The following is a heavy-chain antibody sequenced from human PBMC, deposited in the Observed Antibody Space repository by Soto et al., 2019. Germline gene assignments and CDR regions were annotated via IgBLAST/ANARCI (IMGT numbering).Heavy chain of an antibody. CDR3: ATNKRYDPPDY. V-gene: IGHV3-23*01. CDR2: ISVSGGST. CDR1: GFTFSSYA. Sequence: EVQLLESGGGLVQPGGSLRLSCAASGFTFSSYAMSWVRQAPGKGLAWVSGISVSGGSTYYADSVKGRFTISRDNSKNTLYLQINSQRAEDRAVYSWATNKRYDPPDYGGQGTLVPVSS. J-gene: IGHJ4*02. D-gene: IGHD2-15*01.